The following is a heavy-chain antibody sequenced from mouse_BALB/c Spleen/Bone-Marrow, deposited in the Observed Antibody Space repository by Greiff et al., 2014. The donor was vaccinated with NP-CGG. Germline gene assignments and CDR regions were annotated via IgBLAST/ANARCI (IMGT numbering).Heavy chain of an antibody. J-gene: IGHJ2*01. CDR2: IDPENGDT. Sequence: VQLQQSGAELVGSGASVKLSCTASGFNIKDYYMHWVKQRPEQGLEWIGWIDPENGDTEYAPKFQGKATMTADTSSNTAYLQLSSLTSEDTAVYYCNARGDYDFDYFDYWGQGTTLTVSS. D-gene: IGHD2-4*01. CDR1: GFNIKDYY. V-gene: IGHV14-4*02. CDR3: NARGDYDFDYFDY.